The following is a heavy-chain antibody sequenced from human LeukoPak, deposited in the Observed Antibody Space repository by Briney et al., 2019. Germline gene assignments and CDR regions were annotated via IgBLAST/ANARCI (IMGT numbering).Heavy chain of an antibody. CDR2: INTNTGNP. V-gene: IGHV7-4-1*02. CDR3: ARDRRIAAAAPDY. J-gene: IGHJ4*02. CDR1: GYTFTGYY. Sequence: ASVKVSCKASGYTFTGYYMHWVRQAPGQGLEWMGWINTNTGNPTYAQGFTGRFVFSLDTSVSTAYLQISSLKAEDTAVYYCARDRRIAAAAPDYWGQGTLVTVSS. D-gene: IGHD6-13*01.